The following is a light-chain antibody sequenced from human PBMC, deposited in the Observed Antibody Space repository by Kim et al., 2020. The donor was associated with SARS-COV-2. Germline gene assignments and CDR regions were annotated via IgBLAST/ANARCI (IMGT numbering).Light chain of an antibody. V-gene: IGLV2-14*04. CDR3: TSYTNSDTLV. CDR2: DVN. J-gene: IGLJ2*01. Sequence: GQSSTFSCSGTNSDFGGYDYVSWYPQLPGKAPKLLIYDVNKRPSGVSNRFSGSKSGNTASLTVSGLQAEDEAHYYCTSYTNSDTLVFGGGTQLTVL. CDR1: NSDFGGYDY.